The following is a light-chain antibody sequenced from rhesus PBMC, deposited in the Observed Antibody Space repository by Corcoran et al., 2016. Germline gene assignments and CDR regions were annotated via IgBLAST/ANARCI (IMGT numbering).Light chain of an antibody. CDR3: HKYNSLAFT. CDR1: QGFTSY. Sequence: DIQMTQSPSSLSASVGDRVTITRRARQGFTSYVNWYQQKRGKALKLLIYYANRSESGVPCRFRGSGSGKEFTLTISSLQPEDFATYYCHKYNSLAFTFGPGTKLDI. J-gene: IGKJ3*01. CDR2: YAN. V-gene: IGKV1-32*01.